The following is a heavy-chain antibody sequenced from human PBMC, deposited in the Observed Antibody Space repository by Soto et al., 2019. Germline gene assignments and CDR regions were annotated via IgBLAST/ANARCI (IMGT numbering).Heavy chain of an antibody. Sequence: EVQLLESGGGLVQPGRSLRLSCVASGFTFSSYAMSWVRQAPGKGLEWVSAISGSGGSTYYADSVKGRFTISRDNSKNTLYLQMNSLRAEDTAVYYCAKDLANWNGHYWGQGTLVTVSS. CDR2: ISGSGGST. D-gene: IGHD1-1*01. CDR1: GFTFSSYA. J-gene: IGHJ4*02. CDR3: AKDLANWNGHY. V-gene: IGHV3-23*01.